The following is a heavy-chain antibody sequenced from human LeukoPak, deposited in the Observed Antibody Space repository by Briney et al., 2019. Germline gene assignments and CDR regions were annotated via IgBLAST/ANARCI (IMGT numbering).Heavy chain of an antibody. CDR2: FDPEDGET. J-gene: IGHJ5*02. Sequence: ASVKISCKVSGYTLTELSMHWVRQAPGKGLEWMGGFDPEDGETIYAQKFQGRVTITADESTSTAYMELSSLRSEDTAVYYCASLRWFGELLTRPDINWFDPWGQGTLVTVSS. CDR3: ASLRWFGELLTRPDINWFDP. CDR1: GYTLTELS. D-gene: IGHD3-10*01. V-gene: IGHV1-24*01.